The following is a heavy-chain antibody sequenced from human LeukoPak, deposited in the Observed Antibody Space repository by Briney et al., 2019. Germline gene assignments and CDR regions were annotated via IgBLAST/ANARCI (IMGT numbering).Heavy chain of an antibody. Sequence: PSETLSLTCTVSGGSISGDYWTWTRQPPGKGLEWIGQIHYSGKTDYNPSLRSRITISVDTSKNQMFLKLSSVTAADTAVYYCARFGFYYDIDVWGQGTTVTVSS. CDR2: IHYSGKT. J-gene: IGHJ6*02. CDR1: GGSISGDY. D-gene: IGHD3-16*01. V-gene: IGHV4-59*01. CDR3: ARFGFYYDIDV.